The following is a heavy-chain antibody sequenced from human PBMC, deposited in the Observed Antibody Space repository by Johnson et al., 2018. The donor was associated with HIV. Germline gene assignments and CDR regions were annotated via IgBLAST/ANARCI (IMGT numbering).Heavy chain of an antibody. Sequence: VQLVESGGGLVQPGGSLRLSCTASGINFGSYWMHWFRQAPGKGLEWVSGINWNSGSIGYADSVKGRFTISRDNAKNSLYLQMNSLRAEDTALYYCANLFRGDWGFDAFDIWGQGTMVTVSS. CDR3: ANLFRGDWGFDAFDI. D-gene: IGHD7-27*01. V-gene: IGHV3-9*01. CDR1: GINFGSYW. CDR2: INWNSGSI. J-gene: IGHJ3*02.